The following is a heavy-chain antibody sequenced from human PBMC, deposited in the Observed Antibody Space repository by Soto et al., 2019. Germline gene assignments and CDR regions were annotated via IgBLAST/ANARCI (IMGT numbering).Heavy chain of an antibody. CDR2: IKLDGSVK. V-gene: IGHV3-7*05. Sequence: EVQLVESGGGLVQPGGSLRLSCVASGFTFSNYWMTWVRQAPGKGLEWVANIKLDGSVKWYVDSVKGRFTVSRDNGENKLYLQMNSLRAEDTAVYYCARVRYYHDVSGYRWFDPWGQGTLVTVSS. CDR1: GFTFSNYW. CDR3: ARVRYYHDVSGYRWFDP. J-gene: IGHJ5*02. D-gene: IGHD3-22*01.